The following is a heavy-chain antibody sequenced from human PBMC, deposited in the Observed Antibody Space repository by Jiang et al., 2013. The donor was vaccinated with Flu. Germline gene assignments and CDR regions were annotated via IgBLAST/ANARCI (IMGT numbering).Heavy chain of an antibody. V-gene: IGHV1-69*04. CDR2: IIPILGIA. J-gene: IGHJ4*02. CDR3: ARAYSYGDYALLGEFDY. CDR1: GGTFSSYA. Sequence: GAEVKKPGSSVKVSCKASGGTFSSYAISWVRQAPGQGLEWMGRIIPILGIANYAQKFQGRVTITADKSTSTAYMELSSLRSEDTAVYYCARAYSYGDYALLGEFDYWGQGTLVTVSS. D-gene: IGHD4-17*01.